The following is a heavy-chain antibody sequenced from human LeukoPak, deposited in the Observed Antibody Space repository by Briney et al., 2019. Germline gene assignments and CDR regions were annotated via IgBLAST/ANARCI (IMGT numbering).Heavy chain of an antibody. CDR2: ISGGGGSR. V-gene: IGHV3-23*01. D-gene: IGHD2-2*01. J-gene: IGHJ4*02. CDR1: GFTFSNYA. Sequence: GGSLRLSCVASGFTFSNYAMNWVRQAPGKGLEWVSAISGGGGSRYYADSVKGRFSISRDNSMNTLYLDMNGLRAEDTAVYYCAKEGLYCSSASCYVSHWGQGTLVTVSP. CDR3: AKEGLYCSSASCYVSH.